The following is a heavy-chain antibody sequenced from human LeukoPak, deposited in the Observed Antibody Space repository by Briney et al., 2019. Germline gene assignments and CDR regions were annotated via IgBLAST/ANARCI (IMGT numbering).Heavy chain of an antibody. CDR3: ARHCSSTSCYLSSRPYGMDV. CDR1: GGSFSGYY. J-gene: IGHJ6*02. V-gene: IGHV4-34*01. Sequence: PSETLSLTCAVYGGSFSGYYWSWIRQPPGKGLEWIGEINCRWNTNYNPSLKSRITISVDTSKNQFSLKLSSVTAADTAVYYCARHCSSTSCYLSSRPYGMDVWGQGTTVTVSS. CDR2: INCRWNT. D-gene: IGHD2-2*01.